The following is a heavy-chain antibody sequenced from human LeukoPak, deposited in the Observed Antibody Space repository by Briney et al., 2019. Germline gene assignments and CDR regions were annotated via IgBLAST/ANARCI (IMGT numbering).Heavy chain of an antibody. J-gene: IGHJ6*03. V-gene: IGHV1-8*01. Sequence: GASVKVSCKASGYTFTSYDINWVRQATGQGLEWMGWMNPNSGNTGYAQKFQGRVTMTRNTSISTAYMEPSSLRSEDTAVYYCARGKSVKLSFRELYSPSAYYYYYMDVWGKGTTVTVSS. CDR1: GYTFTSYD. D-gene: IGHD3-10*01. CDR3: ARGKSVKLSFRELYSPSAYYYYYMDV. CDR2: MNPNSGNT.